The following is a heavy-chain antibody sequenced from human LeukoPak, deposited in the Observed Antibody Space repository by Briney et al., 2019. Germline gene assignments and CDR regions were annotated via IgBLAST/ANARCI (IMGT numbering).Heavy chain of an antibody. V-gene: IGHV4-61*08. D-gene: IGHD3-16*02. CDR1: GGSISSGGYS. J-gene: IGHJ4*02. Sequence: SQTLSLTCAVSGGSISSGGYSWSWIRQPPGKGLEWIGYIYYSGSTNYNPSLKSRVTISVDTSKNQFSLKLSSVTAADTAVYYCARGRPKLMITFGGVIVEHYDYWGQGTLVTVSS. CDR3: ARGRPKLMITFGGVIVEHYDY. CDR2: IYYSGST.